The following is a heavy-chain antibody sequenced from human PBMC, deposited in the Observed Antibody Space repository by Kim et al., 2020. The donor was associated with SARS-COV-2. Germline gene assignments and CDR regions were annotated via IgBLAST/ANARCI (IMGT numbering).Heavy chain of an antibody. J-gene: IGHJ4*02. Sequence: SGPTLVNPTQTLTLTCTFSGFSLITHGVGVGWIRQPPGKALEWLALIYWDDDKRYSPSLKSRLTITKDTSKNQVVLTMTNMDPVDTATYFCVHRGCDSTSCSHYFDYWGQGTLVTVSS. V-gene: IGHV2-5*02. CDR1: GFSLITHGVG. D-gene: IGHD2-2*01. CDR2: IYWDDDK. CDR3: VHRGCDSTSCSHYFDY.